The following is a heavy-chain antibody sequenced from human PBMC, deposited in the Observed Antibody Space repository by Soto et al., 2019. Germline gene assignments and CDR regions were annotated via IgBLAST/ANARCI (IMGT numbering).Heavy chain of an antibody. V-gene: IGHV1-8*01. Sequence: QVQLVQSGSEVKKPGASVKVSCKASGYTFTSHDINWVRQATGQRPEWRGWMNPNSGNTGYAQKFRCSVTMTSDTSISTAYMVLSSLTSEDTDIYYCARDIGGGSGYGDYFDPWGQGTLVTVSS. D-gene: IGHD4-17*01. J-gene: IGHJ5*02. CDR1: GYTFTSHD. CDR3: ARDIGGGSGYGDYFDP. CDR2: MNPNSGNT.